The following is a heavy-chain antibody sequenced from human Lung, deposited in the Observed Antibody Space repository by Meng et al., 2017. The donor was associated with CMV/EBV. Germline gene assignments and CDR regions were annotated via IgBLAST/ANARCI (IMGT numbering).Heavy chain of an antibody. CDR1: GITFSRYG. V-gene: IGHV3-30*02. Sequence: SXAASGITFSRYGMDWVRQGPGKGLEWVAFIENDGSNKYYADSVKGRFTISRDNSKNTVHLQMNSLRAEDTALYYCVKFFRWDQPDDAFDIWGHGXMVTFSS. J-gene: IGHJ3*02. D-gene: IGHD1-26*01. CDR3: VKFFRWDQPDDAFDI. CDR2: IENDGSNK.